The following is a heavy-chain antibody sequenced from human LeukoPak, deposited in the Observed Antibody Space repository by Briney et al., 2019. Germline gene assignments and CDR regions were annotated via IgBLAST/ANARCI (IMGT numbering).Heavy chain of an antibody. CDR3: AREIGTAIGI. D-gene: IGHD5-18*01. V-gene: IGHV4-39*07. Sequence: SETLSLTCTVSGGSISSSSYYWSWIRQPPGKGLEWIGEINHSGSTDYNPSLKSRVTISVDTSKNQFSLKLSSVTAADTAVYYCAREIGTAIGIWGQGTLVTVSS. CDR1: GGSISSSSYY. CDR2: INHSGST. J-gene: IGHJ4*02.